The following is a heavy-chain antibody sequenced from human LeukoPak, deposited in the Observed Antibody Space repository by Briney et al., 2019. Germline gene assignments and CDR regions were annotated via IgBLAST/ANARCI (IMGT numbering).Heavy chain of an antibody. D-gene: IGHD3-10*01. CDR3: ARDPDYYGSGTTGGWFDP. J-gene: IGHJ5*02. CDR1: GDSVSSNSAA. V-gene: IGHV6-1*01. CDR2: TYYRSKWYN. Sequence: QTLSLTCAISGDSVSSNSAAWSWIRQSPSRGLEWLGRTYYRSKWYNDYAVSVKSRITINPDTSKNQFSLQLNSVTTEDTAVYYCARDPDYYGSGTTGGWFDPWGQGTLVTVSS.